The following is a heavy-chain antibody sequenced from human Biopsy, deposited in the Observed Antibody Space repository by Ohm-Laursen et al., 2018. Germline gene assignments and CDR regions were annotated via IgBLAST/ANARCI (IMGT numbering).Heavy chain of an antibody. V-gene: IGHV4-34*01. CDR3: VRGVDYYDPYHYYALDV. Sequence: SDTLSLTCVVYGESFNGYYWSWIRQTPGKGLEWIREINHSGRTNYNPSLKSRVTISVDTSKNQFSLKVRSVTAADTAVYYCVRGVDYYDPYHYYALDVWGQGTTVTGSS. CDR1: GESFNGYY. D-gene: IGHD3-22*01. CDR2: INHSGRT. J-gene: IGHJ6*02.